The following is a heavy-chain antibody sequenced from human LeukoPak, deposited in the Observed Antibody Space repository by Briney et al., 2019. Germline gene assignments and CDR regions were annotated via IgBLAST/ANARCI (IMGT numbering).Heavy chain of an antibody. CDR2: IYYSGNT. CDR1: GGSLSSYS. V-gene: IGHV4-59*12. D-gene: IGHD3-10*01. CDR3: AGDYGSGSYRFDY. J-gene: IGHJ4*02. Sequence: SETLSLTCTVSGGSLSSYSWSWVRQPPGRGLEWIGYIYYSGNTIYNPSLKSRVTMSLDTSKNQFSLKLSSVTAADTAAYYCAGDYGSGSYRFDYWGQGILVTVSS.